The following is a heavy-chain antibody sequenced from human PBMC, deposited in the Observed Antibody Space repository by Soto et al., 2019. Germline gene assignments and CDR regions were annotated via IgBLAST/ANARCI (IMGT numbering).Heavy chain of an antibody. CDR3: AHRHYYGSGSYYLWPPAFDY. Sequence: SGPTLVNPTQTLTLTCTFALFSLSTSVVGVGWIRHPPGNALEWLALIYWDDDKRYSPSLKSRLTITKDTSKNQVVLTMTNMDPVDTATYYCAHRHYYGSGSYYLWPPAFDYWGQGTLVTVSS. J-gene: IGHJ4*02. V-gene: IGHV2-5*02. CDR2: IYWDDDK. D-gene: IGHD3-10*01. CDR1: LFSLSTSVVG.